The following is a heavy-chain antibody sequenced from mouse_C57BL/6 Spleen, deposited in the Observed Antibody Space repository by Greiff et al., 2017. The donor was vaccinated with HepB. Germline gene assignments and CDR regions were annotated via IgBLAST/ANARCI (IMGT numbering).Heavy chain of an antibody. CDR2: IDPSDSET. J-gene: IGHJ4*01. CDR3: ARSTYPYAMDY. V-gene: IGHV1-52*01. CDR1: GYTFTSYW. Sequence: VQLQQPGAELVRPGSSVKLSCKASGYTFTSYWMHWVKQRPIQGLEWIGNIDPSDSETHYNQKFKDKATVTVDKSSSTAYMQLSSLTSEDSAVYYCARSTYPYAMDYWGQGTSVTVSS. D-gene: IGHD5-1*01.